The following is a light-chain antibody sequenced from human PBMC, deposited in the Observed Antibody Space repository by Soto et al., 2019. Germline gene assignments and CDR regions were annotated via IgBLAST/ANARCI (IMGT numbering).Light chain of an antibody. CDR1: QSISSR. J-gene: IGKJ1*01. Sequence: DIQMTHSPSTLSASVGDRVIITCRASQSISSRLAWYQQKPGKAPRLLIYDVSTLESGVPSRFSGSGSGTEFTLTISGLQPDDFATYYCQQYNSYSWTFGQGTKVDIK. CDR3: QQYNSYSWT. CDR2: DVS. V-gene: IGKV1-5*01.